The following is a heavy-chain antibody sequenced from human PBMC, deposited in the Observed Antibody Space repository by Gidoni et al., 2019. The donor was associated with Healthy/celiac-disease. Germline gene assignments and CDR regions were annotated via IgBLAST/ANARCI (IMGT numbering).Heavy chain of an antibody. V-gene: IGHV4-59*01. D-gene: IGHD1-26*01. J-gene: IGHJ5*02. Sequence: QVQLQESRPGLVKPSETLSLPCSVSRGSISSYYWSWIRHPPGKGLEWIGYIYYSGSTNYNPSRKSRVTISGDTSKNKFSQKLSYVTAADTAVYYCARDSGSGGGWFDPWGQGTLVTVSA. CDR1: RGSISSYY. CDR3: ARDSGSGGGWFDP. CDR2: IYYSGST.